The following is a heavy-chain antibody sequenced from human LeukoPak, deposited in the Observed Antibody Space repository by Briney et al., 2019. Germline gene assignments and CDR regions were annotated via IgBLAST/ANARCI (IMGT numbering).Heavy chain of an antibody. J-gene: IGHJ5*02. V-gene: IGHV1-2*02. CDR1: GYTFTGYY. CDR3: ARAPPYSSSPGGFDP. D-gene: IGHD6-13*01. CDR2: INPNSGGT. Sequence: ASVKVSCKASGYTFTGYYMHWVRQAPGQGLEWMGWINPNSGGTNYAQKFQGRVTMTRDTSISTAYTELSRLRSDDTAVYYCARAPPYSSSPGGFDPWGQGTLVTVSS.